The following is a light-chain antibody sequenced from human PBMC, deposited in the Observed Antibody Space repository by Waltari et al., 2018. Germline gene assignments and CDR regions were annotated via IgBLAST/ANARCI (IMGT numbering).Light chain of an antibody. CDR3: QQRSSWPRT. Sequence: EIVLTHSPATLSLSPGDRATLSWRASQSVSYSLAWYQQKPGQTPRLLIYSASNRATGSPARLSGSGSGSDFTLTISSLEPGDFAVYYCQQRSSWPRTFGQGTKVEIK. CDR2: SAS. V-gene: IGKV3-11*01. CDR1: QSVSYS. J-gene: IGKJ1*01.